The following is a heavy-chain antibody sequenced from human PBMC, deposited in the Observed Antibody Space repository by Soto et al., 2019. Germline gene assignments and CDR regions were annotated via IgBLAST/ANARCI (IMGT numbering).Heavy chain of an antibody. CDR1: GGSISGGGYS. CDR2: IYYSGST. V-gene: IGHV4-31*03. J-gene: IGHJ3*02. D-gene: IGHD2-21*01. CDR3: ARDRYSSPFDI. Sequence: TLSLTCTVSGGSISGGGYSWSSIRQNTGKGLEWIGYIYYSGSTYYNPSLKSRVTISVDTSKNQFSMKLSSVTAPDTDVYYCARDRYSSPFDIWGQGTMVT.